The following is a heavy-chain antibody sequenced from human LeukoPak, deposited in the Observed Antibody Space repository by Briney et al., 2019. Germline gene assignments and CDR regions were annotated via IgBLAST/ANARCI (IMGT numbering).Heavy chain of an antibody. Sequence: GGSLRLSCAASGFTFSSYAMHWVRQAPGKGLEWVGRIKSKSDGGATDYAAPVKGRFTISRDDSENTLYLQMNSLKTDDTAVYYCLRTYQARYFDYWGQGTLVTVSS. D-gene: IGHD2-2*01. CDR3: LRTYQARYFDY. V-gene: IGHV3-15*01. J-gene: IGHJ4*02. CDR2: IKSKSDGGAT. CDR1: GFTFSSYA.